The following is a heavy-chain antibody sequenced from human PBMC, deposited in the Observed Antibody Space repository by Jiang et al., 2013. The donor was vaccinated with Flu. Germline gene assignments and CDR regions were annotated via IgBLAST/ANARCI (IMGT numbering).Heavy chain of an antibody. D-gene: IGHD6-13*01. CDR3: ARGVRIAAAIPAYYYYGMDV. J-gene: IGHJ6*02. V-gene: IGHV1-18*01. Sequence: TNYAQKLQGRVTMTTDTSTSTAYMELRSLRSDDTAVYYCARGVRIAAAIPAYYYYGMDVWGQGTTVTVSS. CDR2: T.